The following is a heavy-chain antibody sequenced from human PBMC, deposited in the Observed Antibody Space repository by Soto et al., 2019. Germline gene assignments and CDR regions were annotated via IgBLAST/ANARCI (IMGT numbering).Heavy chain of an antibody. CDR3: ATYFDWSYGMDV. J-gene: IGHJ6*02. CDR1: GASLRTSSNY. V-gene: IGHV4-39*01. Sequence: SETLSLTCSVSGASLRTSSNYWGWIRQPPGKGLEWMGSIYYGGTTYYNPSLKSRVTISVDTSKNLFSLKLSSVTAAYTAVYFCATYFDWSYGMDVWGQGTTVTVS. D-gene: IGHD3-9*01. CDR2: IYYGGTT.